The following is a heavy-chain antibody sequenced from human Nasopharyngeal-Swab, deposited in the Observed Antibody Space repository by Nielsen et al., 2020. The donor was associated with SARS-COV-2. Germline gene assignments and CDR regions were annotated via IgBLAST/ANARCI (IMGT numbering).Heavy chain of an antibody. Sequence: WIRQPPGKGLEWVAVISYDGSNKYYADSVKGRFTISRDNSKNTLYLQMNSLRAEDTAVYYCAEDLWFGELSLFYYYYYGMDVWGQGTTVTVSS. CDR2: ISYDGSNK. V-gene: IGHV3-30*18. J-gene: IGHJ6*02. D-gene: IGHD3-10*01. CDR3: AEDLWFGELSLFYYYYYGMDV.